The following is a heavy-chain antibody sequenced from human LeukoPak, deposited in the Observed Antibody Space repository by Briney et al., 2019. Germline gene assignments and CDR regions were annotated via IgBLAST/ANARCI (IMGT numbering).Heavy chain of an antibody. D-gene: IGHD3-22*01. V-gene: IGHV4-39*07. CDR2: IYYSGST. CDR3: ARVTTDNYYDSSGYFDY. Sequence: WIRQPPGKGLEWIGSIYYSGSTYYNPSLKSRVTISVDTSKNQFSLKLSSVTAADTAVYYCARVTTDNYYDSSGYFDYWGQGTLVTVSS. J-gene: IGHJ4*02.